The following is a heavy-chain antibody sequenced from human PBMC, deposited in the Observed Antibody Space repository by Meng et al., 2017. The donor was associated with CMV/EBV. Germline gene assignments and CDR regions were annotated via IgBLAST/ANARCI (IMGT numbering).Heavy chain of an antibody. Sequence: GSLRPSCTVSGGSISSSSYYWGWIRQPPGKGLEWIGSIYFSGSTYYNPSLKSRVTISVDTSKHQFSLKLSSVTAADTAVYYCAAGTSPLSDYWGQGTLVTVSS. CDR2: IYFSGST. V-gene: IGHV4-39*07. D-gene: IGHD6-13*01. J-gene: IGHJ4*02. CDR3: AAGTSPLSDY. CDR1: GGSISSSSYY.